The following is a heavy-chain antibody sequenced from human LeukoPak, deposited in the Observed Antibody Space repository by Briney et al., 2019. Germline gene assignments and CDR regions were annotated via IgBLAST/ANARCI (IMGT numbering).Heavy chain of an antibody. J-gene: IGHJ4*02. Sequence: PGMSLRLSCAASGFTFSRYGMHWVRQASGKGLEWVALISYDGSNEYYADSVKRRFTISRDNSKNTLYLQMNSLRPEDTAVYYCAKGDPYGSGSYPVDYWGQGTLVTVSS. CDR3: AKGDPYGSGSYPVDY. CDR2: ISYDGSNE. D-gene: IGHD3-10*01. CDR1: GFTFSRYG. V-gene: IGHV3-30*18.